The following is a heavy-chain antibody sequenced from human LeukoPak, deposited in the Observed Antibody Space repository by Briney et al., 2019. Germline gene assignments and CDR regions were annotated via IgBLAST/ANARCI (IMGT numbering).Heavy chain of an antibody. Sequence: PGGSLRLSCAASGFTFSSYEMNWVRQAPGKGLEWVSSISSSSTYINYADSLKGRFTISRDNAEKSLYLQMNSLRDEDTAVYYCARAVVMVRGGSGYFDLWGQGTLVTVSS. V-gene: IGHV3-21*01. CDR2: ISSSSTYI. D-gene: IGHD3-10*01. CDR1: GFTFSSYE. J-gene: IGHJ5*02. CDR3: ARAVVMVRGGSGYFDL.